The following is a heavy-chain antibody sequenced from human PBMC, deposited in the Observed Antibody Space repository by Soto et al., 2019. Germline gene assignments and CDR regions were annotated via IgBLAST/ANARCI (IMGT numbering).Heavy chain of an antibody. Sequence: NPSETLSLTCTVSGGSISSYYWSWIRQPPGKGLEWIGYIYYSGSTNYNPSLKSRVTISVDTSKNQFSLKLSSVTAADTAVYYCARSYYDTSGRYFDYWGQGTLVTVSS. CDR1: GGSISSYY. J-gene: IGHJ4*02. V-gene: IGHV4-59*01. CDR3: ARSYYDTSGRYFDY. D-gene: IGHD3-22*01. CDR2: IYYSGST.